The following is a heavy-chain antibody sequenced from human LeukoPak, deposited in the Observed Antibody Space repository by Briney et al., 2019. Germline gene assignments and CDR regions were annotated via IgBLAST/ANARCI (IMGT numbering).Heavy chain of an antibody. J-gene: IGHJ4*02. CDR3: ARDWYYYDSSGITFDY. V-gene: IGHV3-48*03. CDR2: ISSSGSTI. CDR1: GFTFSSYE. D-gene: IGHD3-22*01. Sequence: PGGSLRLSCAASGFTFSSYEMNWVRQAPGKGLEWVSYISSSGSTIYYADSVKGRFTISRDNAKNSLYLQMNSLRAEDKAVYYCARDWYYYDSSGITFDYWGQGTLVTVSS.